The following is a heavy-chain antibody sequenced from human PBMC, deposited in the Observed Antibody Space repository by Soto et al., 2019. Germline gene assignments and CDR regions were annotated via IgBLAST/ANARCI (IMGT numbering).Heavy chain of an antibody. CDR2: IYPGDSDT. Sequence: PGESLKISCKGSGYSFTSYWIGWVRQMPGKGLEWMGIIYPGDSDTRYSPSFQGQVTISADKSISTAYLQWSSLKASDTAMYYCARFQGLPRGLRQSGYYYYGMDVWGQGTTVTVSS. CDR3: ARFQGLPRGLRQSGYYYYGMDV. V-gene: IGHV5-51*01. D-gene: IGHD3-10*01. J-gene: IGHJ6*02. CDR1: GYSFTSYW.